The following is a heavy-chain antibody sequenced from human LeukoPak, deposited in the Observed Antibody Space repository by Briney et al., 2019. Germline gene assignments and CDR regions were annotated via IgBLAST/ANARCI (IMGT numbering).Heavy chain of an antibody. CDR1: GGSFRVFY. D-gene: IGHD2-21*02. V-gene: IGHV4-34*01. J-gene: IGHJ6*03. CDR3: ARSHCGGDCYSSRWQILYGYYYYYMDV. Sequence: PSETLSLTCAVYGGSFRVFYWTWIRQSPGKGPEWIGEINHSGSSSYNPSLKSRIMISVDMSKNQFSLKVRSVTAADTAVYYCARSHCGGDCYSSRWQILYGYYYYYMDVWGTGTTVTVSS. CDR2: INHSGSS.